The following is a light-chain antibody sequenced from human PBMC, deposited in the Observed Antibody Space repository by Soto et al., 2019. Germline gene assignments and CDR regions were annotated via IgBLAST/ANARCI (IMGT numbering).Light chain of an antibody. CDR2: DNN. V-gene: IGLV1-51*01. CDR3: ATWDSSLIAGV. J-gene: IGLJ2*01. Sequence: QSVLTQPPSVSAAPGQEVTISCSGSSSNIGNNFVSWYQHLPGTAPKLLIYDNNKRPSGIPDRFSATKSGTSATLGITGLQTGVEAHYYCATWDSSLIAGVFGGGTKLTVL. CDR1: SSNIGNNF.